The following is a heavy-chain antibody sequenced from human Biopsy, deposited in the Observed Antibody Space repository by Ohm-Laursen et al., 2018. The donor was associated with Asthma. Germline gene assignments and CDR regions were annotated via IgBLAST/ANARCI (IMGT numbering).Heavy chain of an antibody. V-gene: IGHV3-21*01. CDR3: ARGRYGDYVGWFDP. CDR2: ISSSSSYI. CDR1: GFTFSSYS. J-gene: IGHJ5*02. D-gene: IGHD4-17*01. Sequence: SLRLSCSASGFTFSSYSMNWVRQAPGKGLEWVSSISSSSSYIYYADSVKGRFTISRDNAKNSLYLQMNSLRAEDTAVYYCARGRYGDYVGWFDPWGQGTLVTVSS.